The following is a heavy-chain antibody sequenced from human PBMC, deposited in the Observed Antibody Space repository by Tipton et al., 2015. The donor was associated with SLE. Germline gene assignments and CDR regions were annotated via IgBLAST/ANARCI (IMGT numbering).Heavy chain of an antibody. D-gene: IGHD3-16*02. J-gene: IGHJ4*02. Sequence: TLSLTCAVYGGSFSGYYWSWIRQPPGKGLEWIGEINHSGSTYYNPSLKSRVTISVDTSKNQFSLKLSSVTAADTAVYYCARVDHMITFGGVIVDWGQGTLVTVSS. CDR1: GGSFSGYY. V-gene: IGHV4-34*09. CDR2: INHSGST. CDR3: ARVDHMITFGGVIVD.